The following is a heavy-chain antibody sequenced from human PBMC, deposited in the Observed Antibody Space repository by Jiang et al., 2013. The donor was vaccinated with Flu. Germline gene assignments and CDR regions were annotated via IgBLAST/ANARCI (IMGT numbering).Heavy chain of an antibody. J-gene: IGHJ6*02. V-gene: IGHV1-69*01. Sequence: GAEVKKPGSSVKVSCKASGGTFSHYAISWVRQAPGQGLEWMGGIIPIVGTAKYAQRFQGRLTFSAHESTRTADIELSSLTSDDTAVYYCARGSQAADYYYGMDVWGQGTTVTVS. CDR1: GGTFSHYA. D-gene: IGHD6-13*01. CDR3: ARGSQAADYYYGMDV. CDR2: IIPIVGTA.